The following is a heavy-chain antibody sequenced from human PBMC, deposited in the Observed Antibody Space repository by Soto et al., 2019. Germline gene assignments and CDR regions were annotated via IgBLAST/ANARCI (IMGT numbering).Heavy chain of an antibody. CDR2: TYYRSKWLD. V-gene: IGHV6-1*01. CDR3: AREPPAFHSAFGY. J-gene: IGHJ4*02. Sequence: SQTLSLTCAISGDSVSNNRAAWNWIRQSPSRGLEWLGRTYYRSKWLDDYAVSMKRRLTISPDTSKNQFSLHLYSVTPDDTAMYYWAREPPAFHSAFGYWGQGPMVTVSS. D-gene: IGHD3-3*02. CDR1: GDSVSNNRAA.